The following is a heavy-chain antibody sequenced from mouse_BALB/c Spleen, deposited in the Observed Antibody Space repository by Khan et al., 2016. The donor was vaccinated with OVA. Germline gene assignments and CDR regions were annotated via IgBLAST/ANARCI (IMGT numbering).Heavy chain of an antibody. Sequence: EVQLQESGPGLVKPSQSLSLTCSVTGYSITSGYYWNWIRQFPGNKLEWMGSISYNGRNIYRPPLKNRVSITRDKSKNQFFLKLNYVTTEETATYYCATNYYGDSLCFAYWGQGTLVTVSP. J-gene: IGHJ3*01. CDR1: GYSITSGYY. D-gene: IGHD1-1*02. CDR3: ATNYYGDSLCFAY. CDR2: ISYNGRN. V-gene: IGHV3-6*02.